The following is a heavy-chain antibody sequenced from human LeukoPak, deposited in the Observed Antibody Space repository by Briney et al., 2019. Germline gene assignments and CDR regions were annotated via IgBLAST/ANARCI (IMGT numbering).Heavy chain of an antibody. V-gene: IGHV3-30*02. CDR3: AKDRGWELLFFDY. D-gene: IGHD1-26*01. CDR2: IRYDGSIQ. Sequence: AGGSLRLSCAASGFTFRNYGIHWVRQAPGKRLEWVAFIRYDGSIQYYADSVKGRFTISRDNSKNTLYLQMNSLRAEDTAVYYCAKDRGWELLFFDYWGQGTLVTVSS. J-gene: IGHJ4*02. CDR1: GFTFRNYG.